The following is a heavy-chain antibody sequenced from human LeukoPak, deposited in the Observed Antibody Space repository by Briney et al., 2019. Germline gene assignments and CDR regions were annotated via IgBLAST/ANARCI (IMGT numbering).Heavy chain of an antibody. CDR3: ARGVAAAGTCRGFDY. V-gene: IGHV1-46*01. D-gene: IGHD6-13*01. CDR2: INPSGGST. J-gene: IGHJ4*02. CDR1: GYTFTSYY. Sequence: ASVKVSCKASGYTFTSYYMHWVRQAPGQGLEWMGIINPSGGSTSYAQKFQGRVTMTRDTSITTAYMELSRLRSDDTAVYYCARGVAAAGTCRGFDYWGQGTLVTVSS.